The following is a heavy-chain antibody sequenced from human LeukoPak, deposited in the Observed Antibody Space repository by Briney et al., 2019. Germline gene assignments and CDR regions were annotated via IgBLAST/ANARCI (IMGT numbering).Heavy chain of an antibody. J-gene: IGHJ4*02. CDR3: VRDVGYFHFDS. V-gene: IGHV3-7*01. D-gene: IGHD1-1*01. CDR1: GFSFGSFW. CDR2: INEDGSQT. Sequence: GGSLRLSCAASGFSFGSFWMNWIRQAPGKGLEWVGHINEDGSQTNYIGSVTGRFTISRDNTKDSLYLQMNSLRAEDTAVYFCVRDVGYFHFDSWGQGILVTVSS.